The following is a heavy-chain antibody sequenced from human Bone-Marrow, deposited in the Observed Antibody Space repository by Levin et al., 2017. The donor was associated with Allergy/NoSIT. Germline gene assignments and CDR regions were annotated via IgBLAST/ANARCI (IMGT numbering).Heavy chain of an antibody. Sequence: SETLSLTCTVSGASISSGGYYWNWIRQHPGKGLEWVGLIYYGASTSNSGTTHYSPSLKRRVTISVDTSTNPFTLRLTSVAAADTAGYYCAREADAQHGSGSRLDYWGQGTLVTVSS. J-gene: IGHJ4*02. V-gene: IGHV4-31*03. D-gene: IGHD3-10*01. CDR1: GASISSGGYY. CDR3: AREADAQHGSGSRLDY. CDR2: IYYGASTSNSGTT.